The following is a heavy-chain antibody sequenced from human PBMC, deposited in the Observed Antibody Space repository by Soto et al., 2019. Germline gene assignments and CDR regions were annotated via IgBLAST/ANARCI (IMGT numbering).Heavy chain of an antibody. CDR2: INPIFGTA. D-gene: IGHD3-3*01. V-gene: IGHV1-69*13. Sequence: ASVKVSCKASGGTFSSYAISWVRQAPGQGLEWMGGINPIFGTANYAQKFQGRVTITADESTSTAYMGLSSLRSEDTAVYYCARSGIFGGKYINYYYYYCMDVWGQGTTVTVS. J-gene: IGHJ6*02. CDR3: ARSGIFGGKYINYYYYYCMDV. CDR1: GGTFSSYA.